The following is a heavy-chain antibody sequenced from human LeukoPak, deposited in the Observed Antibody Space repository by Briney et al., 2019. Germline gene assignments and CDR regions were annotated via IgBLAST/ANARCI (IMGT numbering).Heavy chain of an antibody. CDR1: GFTFSSYW. J-gene: IGHJ5*02. Sequence: GGSLRLSCAASGFTFSSYWMSWVRQAPGKGLEWVANVRQDGSEKYYVDSVKGRFTISRDNAKNSLYLQMNSLRAEDTAVYYCARGVDGYNLNWFDPWGQGTLVTVSS. D-gene: IGHD5-24*01. V-gene: IGHV3-7*01. CDR3: ARGVDGYNLNWFDP. CDR2: VRQDGSEK.